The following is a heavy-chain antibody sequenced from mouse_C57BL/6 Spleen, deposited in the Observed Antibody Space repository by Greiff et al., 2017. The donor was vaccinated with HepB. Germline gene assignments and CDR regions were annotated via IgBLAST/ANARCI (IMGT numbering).Heavy chain of an antibody. J-gene: IGHJ3*01. V-gene: IGHV1-62-2*01. Sequence: VNVVESGAELVKPGASVKLSCKASGYTFTEYTIHWVKQRSGQGLEWIGWFYPGSGSIKYNEKFKDKATLTADKSSSTVYMELSRLTSEDSAVYFCARHEGRVLLQGFAYWGQGTLVTVSA. CDR1: GYTFTEYT. CDR3: ARHEGRVLLQGFAY. CDR2: FYPGSGSI. D-gene: IGHD1-1*01.